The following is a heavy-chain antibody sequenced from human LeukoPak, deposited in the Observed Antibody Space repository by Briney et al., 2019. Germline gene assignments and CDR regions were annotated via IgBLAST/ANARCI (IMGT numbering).Heavy chain of an antibody. CDR2: INHSGST. CDR1: GGSSSGYY. D-gene: IGHD3-22*01. CDR3: ARGDYYDSSGYDY. J-gene: IGHJ4*02. V-gene: IGHV4-34*01. Sequence: SETLSLTCAVYGGSSSGYYWSWIRQLPGKGLEWIGEINHSGSTNYNPSLKSRVTISVDTSKNQFSLKLSSVTAADTAVYYCARGDYYDSSGYDYWGQGTLVTVSS.